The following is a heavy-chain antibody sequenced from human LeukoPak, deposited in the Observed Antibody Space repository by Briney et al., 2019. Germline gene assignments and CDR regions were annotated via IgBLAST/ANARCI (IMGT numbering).Heavy chain of an antibody. CDR1: GFTFSSYW. J-gene: IGHJ4*02. D-gene: IGHD1-26*01. CDR3: ARATPGWWELQR. Sequence: GGSLRLSCVDSGFTFSSYWMHWVRQAPGKGLVWISHINLDGSSTNYADSVKGRFTTSRDNAKNTLFLQMNSLRADDTAVYYCARATPGWWELQRWGQGTLVTVSP. V-gene: IGHV3-74*01. CDR2: INLDGSST.